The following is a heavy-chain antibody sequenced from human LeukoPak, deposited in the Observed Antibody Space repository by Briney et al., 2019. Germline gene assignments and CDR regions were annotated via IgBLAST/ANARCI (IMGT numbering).Heavy chain of an antibody. V-gene: IGHV3-23*01. Sequence: GGSLRLSCAVSGFTFSSYAMSWVRQTPGKGLECVSVIGVSATGPNTYYPGSVKGRFTISRDDSKNTLYLQLDSLRTEDTAIYFCAKLRQQMDAVFDYWGQGILVTVSA. D-gene: IGHD5-24*01. CDR3: AKLRQQMDAVFDY. CDR2: IGVSATGPNT. CDR1: GFTFSSYA. J-gene: IGHJ4*02.